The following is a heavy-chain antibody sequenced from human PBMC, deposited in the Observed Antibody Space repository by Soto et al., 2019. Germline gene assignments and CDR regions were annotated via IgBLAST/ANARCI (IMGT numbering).Heavy chain of an antibody. V-gene: IGHV3-21*01. CDR1: GLMYSSYS. CDR3: ARVISCGGGTCSSVHQYYGMDV. Sequence: EVQLVESGGGLVKPGGSVRLSCVASGLMYSSYSMSWVRQAPGKGLEWVAFISLSGSQINYAASVEGRFTISRDNANNDLYLQMNTVRVEDTAIYYCARVISCGGGTCSSVHQYYGMDVWGPGTTVTVYS. J-gene: IGHJ6*02. CDR2: ISLSGSQI. D-gene: IGHD2-21*01.